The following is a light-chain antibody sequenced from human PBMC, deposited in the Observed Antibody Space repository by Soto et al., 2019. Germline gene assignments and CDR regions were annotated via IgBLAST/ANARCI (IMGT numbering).Light chain of an antibody. J-gene: IGKJ1*01. CDR1: QGFRND. Sequence: DIQLTQSPASLSASVGDSVTITCRASQGFRNDFAWFQQKPGKAPKRLISATSSLQSGVPSGFGDSGSGTQFTLSISSLQPEDLAAYYCLQTETFGQAKVGIK. V-gene: IGKV1-17*01. CDR2: ATS. CDR3: LQTET.